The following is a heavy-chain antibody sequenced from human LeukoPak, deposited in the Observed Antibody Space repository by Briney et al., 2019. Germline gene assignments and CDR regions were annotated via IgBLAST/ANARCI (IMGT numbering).Heavy chain of an antibody. Sequence: GGSLRLSCAASGFTFSSYSMNWVRQAPGKGLEWVSSISSSSSYIYYADSVKGRFTISRDNAKNSLYLQMNSLRAEDTAVYYCARKPYYYDSSDYWADAFDIWGQGTMVTVSS. J-gene: IGHJ3*02. CDR1: GFTFSSYS. CDR2: ISSSSSYI. D-gene: IGHD3-22*01. V-gene: IGHV3-21*01. CDR3: ARKPYYYDSSDYWADAFDI.